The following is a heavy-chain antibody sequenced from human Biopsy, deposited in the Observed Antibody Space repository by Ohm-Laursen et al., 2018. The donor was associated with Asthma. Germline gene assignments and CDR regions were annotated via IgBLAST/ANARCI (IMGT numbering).Heavy chain of an antibody. J-gene: IGHJ6*02. CDR2: FIPVLGTP. Sequence: SSVKVSCKASGDSFSNYAISWVRQAPGQGLGWMGGFIPVLGTPDPAQMFEGRVTITTAESTSTAYMELSSLSSEPTAVYYCAGGYSSSDRIVYYYSGLEVWGQGTPVTVSS. CDR1: GDSFSNYA. V-gene: IGHV1-69*05. D-gene: IGHD5-12*01. CDR3: AGGYSSSDRIVYYYSGLEV.